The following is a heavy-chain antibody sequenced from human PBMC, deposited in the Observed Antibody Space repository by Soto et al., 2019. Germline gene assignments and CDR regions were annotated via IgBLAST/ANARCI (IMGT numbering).Heavy chain of an antibody. CDR1: GGSISSGDYY. Sequence: QVQLQESGPGLVKPSQTLSLTCTVSGGSISSGDYYWSWIRQPPGKGLEWIGYIYYSGFTYYNPSRNSRLTMSEDTSKTQFSLKLSSVIAADTAVYYCARSDNYVPFDHWGQGTLVTVSS. D-gene: IGHD4-4*01. CDR2: IYYSGFT. V-gene: IGHV4-30-4*01. CDR3: ARSDNYVPFDH. J-gene: IGHJ4*02.